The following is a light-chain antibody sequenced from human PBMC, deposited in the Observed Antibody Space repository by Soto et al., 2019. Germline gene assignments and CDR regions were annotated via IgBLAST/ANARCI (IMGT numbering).Light chain of an antibody. Sequence: DIQMTQSPSSLSASVGDRVTITCRASHNIITYLSWYQQKPGKAPKLLIYPASNLESGVPSRFSGSGSGTDFTLTIDNLQPEDFATYYCQQSYITPMTFGQGTRLEIK. CDR2: PAS. J-gene: IGKJ5*01. CDR1: HNIITY. CDR3: QQSYITPMT. V-gene: IGKV1-39*01.